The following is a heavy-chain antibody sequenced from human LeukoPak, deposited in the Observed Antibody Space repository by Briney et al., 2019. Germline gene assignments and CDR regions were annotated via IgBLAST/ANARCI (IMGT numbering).Heavy chain of an antibody. Sequence: GSLRLSCAASGFTFSSYSMNWVRQAPGKGLEWVSSISSSSSYIYYADSVKGRFTISRDNAKNSLYLQMNSLRAEDTAVYYCTKGVSSSWRTSFDFWGQGTLVTVSS. CDR3: TKGVSSSWRTSFDF. CDR2: ISSSSSYI. V-gene: IGHV3-21*04. J-gene: IGHJ4*02. CDR1: GFTFSSYS. D-gene: IGHD6-13*01.